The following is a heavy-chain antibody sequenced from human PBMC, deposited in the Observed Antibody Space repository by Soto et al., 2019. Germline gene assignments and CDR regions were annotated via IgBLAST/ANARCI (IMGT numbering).Heavy chain of an antibody. Sequence: GGSLRLSCTASRFSFTNYDMHWVRQAPGKGLQWVAVISADGDTQDYADSVSGRFTISRDNSKNTLYLQMDSLRAEDMAVYYCAGATRNYGFWGGSLNWFDPWGQGSLVTVSP. CDR2: ISADGDTQ. V-gene: IGHV3-30*03. CDR3: AGATRNYGFWGGSLNWFDP. D-gene: IGHD3-3*01. CDR1: RFSFTNYD. J-gene: IGHJ5*02.